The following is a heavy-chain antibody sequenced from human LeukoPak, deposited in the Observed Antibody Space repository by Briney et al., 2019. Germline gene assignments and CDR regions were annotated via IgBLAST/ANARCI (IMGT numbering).Heavy chain of an antibody. D-gene: IGHD3-3*01. CDR2: ISGSGGST. CDR1: GFTFSSYA. Sequence: PGGSLRLSCAASGFTFSSYAMSWVRQAPGKGLEWVSAISGSGGSTCYADSVKGRFTISRDNSKNTLYLQMNSLRAEDTAVYYCAKVSIDFWSEGWFDPWGQGTLVTVSS. J-gene: IGHJ5*02. CDR3: AKVSIDFWSEGWFDP. V-gene: IGHV3-23*01.